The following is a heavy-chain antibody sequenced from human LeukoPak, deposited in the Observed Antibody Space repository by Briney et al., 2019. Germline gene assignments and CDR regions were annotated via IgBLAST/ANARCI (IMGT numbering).Heavy chain of an antibody. CDR2: INHSGST. V-gene: IGHV4-34*01. D-gene: IGHD3-9*01. CDR3: ARVYYDILTGQSMGYYFDY. J-gene: IGHJ4*02. CDR1: GGSFSGYY. Sequence: SETLSLTCAVYGGSFSGYYWSWIRQPPGKGLEWIGEINHSGSTNYNPSLKSRVTISVGTSKNQFSLKLSSVTAADTAVYYCARVYYDILTGQSMGYYFDYWGQGTLVTVSS.